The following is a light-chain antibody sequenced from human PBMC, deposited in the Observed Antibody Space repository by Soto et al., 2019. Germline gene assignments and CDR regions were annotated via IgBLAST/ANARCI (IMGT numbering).Light chain of an antibody. J-gene: IGKJ4*01. CDR2: AAS. CDR1: QLISSW. Sequence: IQITQSPSSVSASVGDTVTITCRASQLISSWLASYQQKPGKAPKLLIYAASNLQSGVPSRFSGSESGTDFTLTISSLQPEDFATYFCQQASSFPLTFGGGTKVEI. CDR3: QQASSFPLT. V-gene: IGKV1-12*01.